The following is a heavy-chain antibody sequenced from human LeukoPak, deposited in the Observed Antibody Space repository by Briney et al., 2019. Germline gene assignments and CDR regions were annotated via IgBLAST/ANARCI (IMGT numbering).Heavy chain of an antibody. CDR3: ARAGGGTIRYFDWLLAFDY. CDR2: ISSSGSTI. CDR1: GFTFSSYE. Sequence: PGGPLRLSCAASGFTFSSYEMNWVRQAPGKGLEWVSYISSSGSTIYYADSVKGRFTISRDNAKNSLYLQMNSLRAEDTAVYYCARAGGGTIRYFDWLLAFDYWGQGTLVTVSS. V-gene: IGHV3-48*03. J-gene: IGHJ4*02. D-gene: IGHD3-9*01.